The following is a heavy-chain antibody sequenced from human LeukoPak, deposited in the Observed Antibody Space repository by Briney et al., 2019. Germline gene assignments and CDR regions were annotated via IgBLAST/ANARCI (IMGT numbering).Heavy chain of an antibody. J-gene: IGHJ5*02. D-gene: IGHD1-1*01. CDR1: GDSISTSY. Sequence: PSETLSLTCAVSGDSISTSYWSWIRQPAGKGLEYIGRISSSGNTNYNPSLKSRVTMSVDTSKNQFSLKLDSVTAADTAVYFCARVFLEMATTTGWFDPWGQGTLVTVSS. CDR3: ARVFLEMATTTGWFDP. CDR2: ISSSGNT. V-gene: IGHV4-4*07.